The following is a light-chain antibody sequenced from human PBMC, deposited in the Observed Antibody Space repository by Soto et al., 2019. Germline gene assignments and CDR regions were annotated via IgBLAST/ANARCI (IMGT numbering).Light chain of an antibody. CDR3: AAWDDSLSGGV. V-gene: IGLV1-47*02. Sequence: QSVLTQPPSASGTPGQTVTISCSGSSFNIGFNYVYWYQQLPGMAPKLLIHSNDERPSGVPDRFSGSKSGTSASLAISGLRSEDGADYYCAAWDDSLSGGVFGTGTKSPS. CDR2: SND. J-gene: IGLJ1*01. CDR1: SFNIGFNY.